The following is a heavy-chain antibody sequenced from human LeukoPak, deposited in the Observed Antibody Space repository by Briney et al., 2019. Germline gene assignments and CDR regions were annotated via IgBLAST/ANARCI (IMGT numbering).Heavy chain of an antibody. D-gene: IGHD1-14*01. J-gene: IGHJ5*02. CDR1: GGSISSYY. V-gene: IGHV4-59*01. CDR2: IYYSGST. CDR3: TTTINNWFDP. Sequence: SETLSLTCTVSGGSISSYYWSWIRQPPGKGLEWIGYIYYSGSTNYNPSLKSRVTISVDTSKNQFSLKLSSVTAADTAVYYCTTTINNWFDPWGQGTLVTVSS.